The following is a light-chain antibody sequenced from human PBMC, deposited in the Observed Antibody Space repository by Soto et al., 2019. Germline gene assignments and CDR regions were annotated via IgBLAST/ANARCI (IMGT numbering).Light chain of an antibody. CDR1: QSVLYSSNNKNL. J-gene: IGKJ4*01. Sequence: DIVMTQSPDSLAVSLGERATINCKSSQSVLYSSNNKNLLGWYQQKPGQPPKLLIYWASTRESGVPDRFSGSGSGTDFTLTISSLQAEDVAVYYCQQYYSNPLTFGGGTKVEIK. V-gene: IGKV4-1*01. CDR2: WAS. CDR3: QQYYSNPLT.